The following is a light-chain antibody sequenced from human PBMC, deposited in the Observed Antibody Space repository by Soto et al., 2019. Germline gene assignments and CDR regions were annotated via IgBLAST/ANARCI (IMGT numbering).Light chain of an antibody. V-gene: IGLV2-18*01. CDR3: CLYTSSFYV. J-gene: IGLJ1*01. Sequence: QSALTQPPSVSGSPGQSVTISCTGTSSDVGSYNRVSWYQQPPGTAPKLMIYEVSNRPSGVPDRFSGSKSGNTASLTISGLQAEDEADNYCCLYTSSFYVFGTGTKLTVL. CDR2: EVS. CDR1: SSDVGSYNR.